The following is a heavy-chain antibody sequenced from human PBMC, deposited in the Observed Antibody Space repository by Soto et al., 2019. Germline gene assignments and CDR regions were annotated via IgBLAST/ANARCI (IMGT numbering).Heavy chain of an antibody. CDR1: GGSISSGGYY. D-gene: IGHD1-7*01. CDR2: IYYSGST. V-gene: IGHV4-31*03. J-gene: IGHJ4*02. Sequence: PSETLSLTCTVSGGSISSGGYYWSWIRQHPGKGLEWIGYIYYSGSTYYNPSLKSRFTISRDSTKQTLYLQMTSLRPDDTAMYYCARDGVSSTEYTWNYGTYFDYWGQGDLVTVSS. CDR3: ARDGVSSTEYTWNYGTYFDY.